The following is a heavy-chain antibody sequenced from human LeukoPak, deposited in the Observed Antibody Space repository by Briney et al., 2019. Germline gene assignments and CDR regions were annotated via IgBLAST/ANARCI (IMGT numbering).Heavy chain of an antibody. Sequence: PSGTLSLTCAVSGGSISSSNWWSWVRQPPGKGLEWIGEIYHSGSTNYNPSLKSRVTISVDKSKNQFSLKLSSVTAADTAVYYCARVGRYYDSSGYPNPSDYWGQGTLVTVSS. CDR2: IYHSGST. J-gene: IGHJ4*02. CDR1: GGSISSSNW. D-gene: IGHD3-22*01. CDR3: ARVGRYYDSSGYPNPSDY. V-gene: IGHV4-4*02.